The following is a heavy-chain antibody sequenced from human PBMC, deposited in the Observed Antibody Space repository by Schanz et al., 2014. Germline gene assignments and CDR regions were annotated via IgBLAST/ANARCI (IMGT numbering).Heavy chain of an antibody. D-gene: IGHD6-19*01. V-gene: IGHV3-11*05. J-gene: IGHJ4*02. CDR3: AASSGWHPSTDY. Sequence: QVQVVKSGGGLAKPGGSLRLSCAASGFVFGDYYMTWIRQAPGKGLEWLSYISDSGTYTNYADSVKGRFTISRDNAKSSLYLQMNSLRVEDTAVYYCAASSGWHPSTDYWGQGTLVTVSS. CDR1: GFVFGDYY. CDR2: ISDSGTYT.